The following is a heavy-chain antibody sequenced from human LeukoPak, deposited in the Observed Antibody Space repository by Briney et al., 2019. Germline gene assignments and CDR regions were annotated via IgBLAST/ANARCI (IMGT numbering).Heavy chain of an antibody. Sequence: PGGSLRLSCAASGFTFSSYAMTWVRQAPGKGLDWVSSITSSGSYINYADSVKGRFTISRDNAKNSLYLQMSSLRADDTAIYYCARAGELRYMDVWGKGTAVTVSS. CDR3: ARAGELRYMDV. CDR1: GFTFSSYA. D-gene: IGHD3-16*01. CDR2: ITSSGSYI. J-gene: IGHJ6*03. V-gene: IGHV3-21*01.